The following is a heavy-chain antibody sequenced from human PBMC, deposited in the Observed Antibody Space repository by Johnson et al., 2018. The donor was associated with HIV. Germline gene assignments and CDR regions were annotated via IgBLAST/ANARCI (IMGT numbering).Heavy chain of an antibody. CDR2: ISSSGSAI. Sequence: QVQLVESGGGLVKPGGSLRLSCAASGFTFSDYYMNWIRQAPGKGLEWVSYISSSGSAIYYADSVKGRFTISRDNAKNSLYLQMNSLRAEDTAVYYCARDREYSSSSDAFDIWGQGTMVTVSS. CDR1: GFTFSDYY. D-gene: IGHD6-6*01. V-gene: IGHV3-11*04. CDR3: ARDREYSSSSDAFDI. J-gene: IGHJ3*02.